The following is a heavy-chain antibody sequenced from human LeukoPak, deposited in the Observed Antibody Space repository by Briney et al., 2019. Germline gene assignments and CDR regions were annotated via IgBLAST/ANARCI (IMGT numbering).Heavy chain of an antibody. D-gene: IGHD4-23*01. CDR2: IHTSGAT. Sequence: PGGSLRLSCAVSGFSVSNNYMSWVRQAPGKGLAWVSVIHTSGATDYADSVKGRFTISRDNSKNTLYLQMNSLRAEDTAVYYCARGGGGGNPLDYWGQGTLVTVSS. CDR3: ARGGGGGNPLDY. J-gene: IGHJ4*02. CDR1: GFSVSNNY. V-gene: IGHV3-53*01.